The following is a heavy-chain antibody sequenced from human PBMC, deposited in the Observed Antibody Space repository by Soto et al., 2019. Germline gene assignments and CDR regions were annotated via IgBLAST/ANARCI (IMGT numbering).Heavy chain of an antibody. Sequence: GGSLRLSCAASGFTVSSNYMSWVRQAPGKGLEWVSVIYSGGSTYYADSVKGRFTISRDKSKNTLYLQMNSLRAEDTAVYYCSRDNYGGSDYWGQGTLVTVSS. CDR3: SRDNYGGSDY. CDR2: IYSGGST. J-gene: IGHJ4*02. CDR1: GFTVSSNY. D-gene: IGHD4-17*01. V-gene: IGHV3-53*01.